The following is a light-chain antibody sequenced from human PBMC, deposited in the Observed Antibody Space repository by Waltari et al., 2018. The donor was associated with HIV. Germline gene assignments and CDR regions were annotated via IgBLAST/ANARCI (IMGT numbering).Light chain of an antibody. CDR2: LAS. Sequence: DIRMTQSPSTLSASIGDRVTITCRASQNIGNYLAWYQQKPGKAPKLLISLASSLERGVPARFSGSGSGSEFTLYISGLQYEDFATYYCQQFETYYTFGQGTRLE. V-gene: IGKV1-5*03. CDR1: QNIGNY. J-gene: IGKJ2*01. CDR3: QQFETYYT.